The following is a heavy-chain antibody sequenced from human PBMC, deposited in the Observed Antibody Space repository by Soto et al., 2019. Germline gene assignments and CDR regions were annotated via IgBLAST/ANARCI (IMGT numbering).Heavy chain of an antibody. J-gene: IGHJ6*03. D-gene: IGHD3-16*02. CDR1: GFTFDDYA. CDR2: ISWNSGSI. CDR3: AKAAGSYRYYMDV. Sequence: EVQLVESGGGLVQPGRSLRLSCAASGFTFDDYAMHWVRQAPGKGLEWVSGISWNSGSIGYADSVKGRFTISRDNAKNSLYLQMNSLRAEDTALCYCAKAAGSYRYYMDVWGKGTTVTVSS. V-gene: IGHV3-9*01.